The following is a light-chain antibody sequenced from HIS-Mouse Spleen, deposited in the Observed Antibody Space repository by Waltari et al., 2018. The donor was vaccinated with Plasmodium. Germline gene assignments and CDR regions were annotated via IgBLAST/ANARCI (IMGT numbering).Light chain of an antibody. V-gene: IGLV3-10*01. CDR2: EDS. J-gene: IGLJ3*02. CDR1: ALPKKY. Sequence: SYELTQPPSVSVSPGQTARIPCSGDALPKKYAYWYQQKSGQAPVLVIYEDSKRPPGIPEGFSGSSSGTMATLTISGAQVEDEADYYCYSTDSSGNHRVFGGGTKLTVL. CDR3: YSTDSSGNHRV.